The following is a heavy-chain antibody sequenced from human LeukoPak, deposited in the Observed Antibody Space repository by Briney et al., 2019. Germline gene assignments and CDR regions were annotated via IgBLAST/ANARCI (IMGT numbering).Heavy chain of an antibody. D-gene: IGHD6-6*01. J-gene: IGHJ4*02. CDR1: GFTFSSYG. V-gene: IGHV3-30*02. CDR2: IRYDGSNK. CDR3: APCEGGIAARTLDY. Sequence: GGSLRLSCAASGFTFSSYGMHWVRQAPGKGLEWVAFIRYDGSNKYYADSVKGRFTISRDNSKNTLYLQMNSLRAEDTAVYYCAPCEGGIAARTLDYWGQGTLVTVSS.